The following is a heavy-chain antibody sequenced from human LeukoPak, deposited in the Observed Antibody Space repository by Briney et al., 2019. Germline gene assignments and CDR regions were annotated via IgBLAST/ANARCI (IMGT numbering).Heavy chain of an antibody. CDR3: ARDNYDILTGYLDY. CDR1: GFTFSSYG. J-gene: IGHJ4*02. D-gene: IGHD3-9*01. CDR2: ISYDGSNK. Sequence: GRSLRLSCAASGFTFSSYGMPWVRQAPGKGLEWVAVISYDGSNKYYADSVKGRFTISRDNSKNTLYLQMNSLRAEDTAVYYCARDNYDILTGYLDYWGQGTLVTVSS. V-gene: IGHV3-30*03.